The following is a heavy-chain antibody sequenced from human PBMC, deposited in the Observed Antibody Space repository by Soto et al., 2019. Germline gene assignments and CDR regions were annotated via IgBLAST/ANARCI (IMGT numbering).Heavy chain of an antibody. CDR3: ARGGDIVVVVAALDY. D-gene: IGHD2-15*01. V-gene: IGHV1-69*12. CDR1: GGTFSSYA. Sequence: QVQLVQSGAEVKKPGSSVKVSCKASGGTFSSYAISWVRQAPGQGLEWMGGIIPIFGTANYAQKFQGRVTITADESTSTAYRELSSVRSEDTAVYYCARGGDIVVVVAALDYWGQGTLVTVSS. CDR2: IIPIFGTA. J-gene: IGHJ4*02.